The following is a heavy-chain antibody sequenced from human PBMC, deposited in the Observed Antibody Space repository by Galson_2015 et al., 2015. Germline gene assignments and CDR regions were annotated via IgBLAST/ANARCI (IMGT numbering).Heavy chain of an antibody. D-gene: IGHD3-22*01. V-gene: IGHV3-7*03. CDR1: GLTFSSYS. Sequence: LGLSCAASGLTFSSYSMYWVRQAPGKGLEWVANINQDGTDKYYVDSVKGRFTISRDNAMTSVYLQMNSLRAEDTAVYYCARVNYYDSSGDYWGQGTLVTVSS. CDR2: INQDGTDK. CDR3: ARVNYYDSSGDY. J-gene: IGHJ4*02.